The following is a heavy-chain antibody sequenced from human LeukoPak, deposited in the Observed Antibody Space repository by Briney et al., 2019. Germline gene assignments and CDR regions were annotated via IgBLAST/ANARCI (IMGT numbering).Heavy chain of an antibody. CDR1: GFTLSGAW. J-gene: IGHJ4*02. CDR3: TRRGYSSGDDY. CDR2: IRGSGTTI. D-gene: IGHD4-23*01. Sequence: PGGSLRLSCAASGFTLSGAWMHWVRQAPGKGLDWVAYIRGSGTTIYYADSVKGRFTISRDNAKNSLYLQMNSLRAEDTAVYYCTRRGYSSGDDYWGQGSLVTVSS. V-gene: IGHV3-48*01.